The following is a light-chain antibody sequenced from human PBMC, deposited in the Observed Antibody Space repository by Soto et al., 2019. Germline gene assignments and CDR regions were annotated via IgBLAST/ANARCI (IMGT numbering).Light chain of an antibody. Sequence: DIQMTQSPSSLSASVGDRVTITCQASQDISNYLNWYQQKPGKAPKLLIYDASNLETGVPSRFSGSGSGTEFTFTISSLQPEDLATSYCQQYDNLLSFGGGTKVEIK. CDR2: DAS. J-gene: IGKJ4*01. V-gene: IGKV1-33*01. CDR3: QQYDNLLS. CDR1: QDISNY.